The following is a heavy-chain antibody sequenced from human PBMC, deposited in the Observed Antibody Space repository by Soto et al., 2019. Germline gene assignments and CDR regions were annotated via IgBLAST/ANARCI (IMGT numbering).Heavy chain of an antibody. Sequence: EVQLLESRGGLVQPGGSLRLSCAASGFTFSIYAMSWVRQAPGKGLEWVSAISGSGGSTYYADSVKGRFTISRDNSKNTLYLQMNSLRAEDTAVYYCAKHQPKGHSSWAARYGMDVCGQGTTVTVSS. CDR1: GFTFSIYA. J-gene: IGHJ6*02. D-gene: IGHD6-19*01. CDR2: ISGSGGST. V-gene: IGHV3-23*01. CDR3: AKHQPKGHSSWAARYGMDV.